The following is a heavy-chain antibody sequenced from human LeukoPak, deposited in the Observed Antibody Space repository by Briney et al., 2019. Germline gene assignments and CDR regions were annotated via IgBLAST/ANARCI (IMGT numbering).Heavy chain of an antibody. D-gene: IGHD6-19*01. CDR1: GFTFSIYA. V-gene: IGHV3-64D*09. J-gene: IGHJ4*02. Sequence: PGGSLRLSCSASGFTFSIYAMHWVRQAPGKGLEYVSVISTNGGSIYYADSVKGRFTISRDNSKNTLYLQMSSLRADDTAVYYCVKSRSGLVREKVFDYWGQGTLVTVSS. CDR3: VKSRSGLVREKVFDY. CDR2: ISTNGGSI.